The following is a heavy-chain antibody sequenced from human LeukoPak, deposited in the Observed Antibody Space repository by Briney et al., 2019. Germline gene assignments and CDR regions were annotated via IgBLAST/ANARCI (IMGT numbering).Heavy chain of an antibody. CDR1: GFTFSSYA. CDR3: AKGTDYDFWSGYYSYYYYGMDV. Sequence: GGSLRLSCAASGFTFSSYAMHWVRQAPGKGLEWVAVISYDGSNKYYADSVKGRFTISRDNSKNTLYLQMNSLRAEDTAVYYCAKGTDYDFWSGYYSYYYYGMDVWAKGPRSPSP. J-gene: IGHJ6*02. V-gene: IGHV3-30-3*01. CDR2: ISYDGSNK. D-gene: IGHD3-3*01.